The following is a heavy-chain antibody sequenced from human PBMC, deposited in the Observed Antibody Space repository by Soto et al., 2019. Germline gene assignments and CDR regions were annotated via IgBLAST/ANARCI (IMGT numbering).Heavy chain of an antibody. Sequence: PSETLSLTFTVSGGSISSYYWSWIRQPPGKGLEWIGYIYYSGSTNYNPSLKSRVTISVDTSKNQFSLKLSSVTAADTAVYYCARHSPYCGGDCLDYWGQGTLVTVS. CDR1: GGSISSYY. J-gene: IGHJ4*02. V-gene: IGHV4-59*08. D-gene: IGHD2-21*02. CDR2: IYYSGST. CDR3: ARHSPYCGGDCLDY.